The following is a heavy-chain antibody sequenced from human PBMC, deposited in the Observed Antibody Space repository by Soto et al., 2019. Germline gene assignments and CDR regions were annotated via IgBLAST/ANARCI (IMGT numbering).Heavy chain of an antibody. V-gene: IGHV3-30-3*01. Sequence: GGSLRLSCAASGFTFSSYAMHWVRQAPGKGLEWVAVISYDGSNKYYADSVKGRFTISRDNSKNTLYLQMNSLRAEDTAVYYCARDRGVATITPFHYYYYGMDVWGQGTTVTVSS. J-gene: IGHJ6*02. D-gene: IGHD5-12*01. CDR3: ARDRGVATITPFHYYYYGMDV. CDR1: GFTFSSYA. CDR2: ISYDGSNK.